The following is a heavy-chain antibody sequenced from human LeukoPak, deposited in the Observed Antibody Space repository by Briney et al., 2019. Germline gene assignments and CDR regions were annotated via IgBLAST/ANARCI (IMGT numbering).Heavy chain of an antibody. J-gene: IGHJ4*02. Sequence: GGSLRLSCAASGFTFDDYAMHWVRQAPGKGLEWVSGTSWNSGSMGYADSVKGRFTISRDNAKNSLYLQMNSLRAEDTAVYYCARDTGGSSGWYTSRYPVDYWGQGTLVTVSS. V-gene: IGHV3-9*01. CDR3: ARDTGGSSGWYTSRYPVDY. D-gene: IGHD6-19*01. CDR1: GFTFDDYA. CDR2: TSWNSGSM.